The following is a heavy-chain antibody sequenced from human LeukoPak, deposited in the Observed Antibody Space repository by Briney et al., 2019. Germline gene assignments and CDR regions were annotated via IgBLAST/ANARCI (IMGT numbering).Heavy chain of an antibody. CDR3: AGPYISRFSY. V-gene: IGHV4-59*08. CDR2: IHYSGST. Sequence: SETLSLTCTVSGGSISNYYWSWIRQPPGKGLEWIGYIHYSGSTNYNASLKSRVTISADMSKNHFSLNLSSVTAADTAVYYCAGPYISRFSYWGQGTLVTVS. D-gene: IGHD2-21*01. CDR1: GGSISNYY. J-gene: IGHJ4*02.